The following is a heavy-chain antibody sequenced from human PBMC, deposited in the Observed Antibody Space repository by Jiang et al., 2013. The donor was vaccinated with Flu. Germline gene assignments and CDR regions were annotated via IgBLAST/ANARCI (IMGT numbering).Heavy chain of an antibody. V-gene: IGHV4-59*03. J-gene: IGHJ3*02. D-gene: IGHD2-8*01. Sequence: SWIRQPPGRDWSGWWIHYSGNTNYNPALKSRVAVLLDTSKNQFSLELTSVTAADTAVYYCARFYCPNNECSGFDIWGRGTMVTVSS. CDR2: IHYSGNT. CDR3: ARFYCPNNECSGFDI.